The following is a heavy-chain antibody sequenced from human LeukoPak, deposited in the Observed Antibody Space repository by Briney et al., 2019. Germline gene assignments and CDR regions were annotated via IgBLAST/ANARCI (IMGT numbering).Heavy chain of an antibody. V-gene: IGHV1-69*05. Sequence: SVEVSCKASGGTFSSYAISWVRQAPGQGLEWMGGIIPIFGTANYAQKFQGRVTITTDESTSTAYMELSSLRSVDTAVYYCASSSGYLHDAFDIWGQGTMVTVSS. CDR2: IIPIFGTA. CDR1: GGTFSSYA. CDR3: ASSSGYLHDAFDI. J-gene: IGHJ3*02. D-gene: IGHD3-22*01.